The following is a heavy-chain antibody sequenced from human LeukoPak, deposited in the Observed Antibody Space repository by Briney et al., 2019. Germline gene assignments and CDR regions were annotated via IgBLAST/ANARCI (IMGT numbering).Heavy chain of an antibody. Sequence: GGSLRLSCAASGFTFSSYAMSWVRQAPGKGLEWVSAISGSGGSTYYADSVKGRFTISRDNSKNTLYLQMNSLRAEGTAVYYCAKGGCSSTSCLSFDYWGQGTLVTVSS. D-gene: IGHD2-2*01. CDR1: GFTFSSYA. V-gene: IGHV3-23*01. J-gene: IGHJ4*02. CDR2: ISGSGGST. CDR3: AKGGCSSTSCLSFDY.